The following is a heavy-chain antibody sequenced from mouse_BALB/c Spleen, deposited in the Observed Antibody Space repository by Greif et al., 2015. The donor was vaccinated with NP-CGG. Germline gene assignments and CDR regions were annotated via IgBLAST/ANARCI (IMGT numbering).Heavy chain of an antibody. CDR3: TRRGYYRYYAMDY. CDR1: GYTFTSYY. V-gene: IGHV1S81*02. Sequence: QVQLQQSGAELVKPGASVKLSCKASGYTFTSYYMYWVKQRPGQGLEWIGEINPSNGGTNFNEKFKSKATLTVDKSSSTAYMQLSNMTSEDSAVYYCTRRGYYRYYAMDYWGQGTAVTVSA. J-gene: IGHJ4*01. D-gene: IGHD2-14*01. CDR2: INPSNGGT.